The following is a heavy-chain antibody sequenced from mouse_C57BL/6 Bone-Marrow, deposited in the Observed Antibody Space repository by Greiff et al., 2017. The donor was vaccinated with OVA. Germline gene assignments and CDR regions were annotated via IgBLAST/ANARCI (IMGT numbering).Heavy chain of an antibody. CDR3: ARDNWAMDY. CDR2: SRNKANDYTT. D-gene: IGHD4-1*01. CDR1: GFTFSDFY. J-gene: IGHJ4*01. V-gene: IGHV7-1*01. Sequence: EVKLVESGGGLVQSGRSLRLSCATSGFTFSDFYMEWVRQAPGKGLEWIAASRNKANDYTTEYSASVKGRFIVSRDTSQSILYLQMNALRAEDTAIYYFARDNWAMDYWGQGTSVTVSS.